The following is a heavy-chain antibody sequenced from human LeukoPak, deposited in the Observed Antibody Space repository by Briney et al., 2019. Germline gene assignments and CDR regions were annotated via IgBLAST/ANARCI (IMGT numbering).Heavy chain of an antibody. CDR3: ARGVFWNIDAFDI. CDR2: IYYSGST. D-gene: IGHD3-3*01. J-gene: IGHJ3*02. Sequence: SETLSLTCTVSGGSISSYYWSWIRQPPGKGLEWIGDIYYSGSTNYNPSLKSRVTMSLDTSKNQFSLKLTSVTAADTAVYYCARGVFWNIDAFDIWGQGTMVTVSS. V-gene: IGHV4-59*01. CDR1: GGSISSYY.